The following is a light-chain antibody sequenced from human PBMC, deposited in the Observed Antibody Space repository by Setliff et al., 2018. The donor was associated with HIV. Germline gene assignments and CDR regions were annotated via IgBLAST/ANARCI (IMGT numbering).Light chain of an antibody. CDR3: SSYTKTVSVYV. CDR1: SDDVGGSNY. J-gene: IGLJ1*01. CDR2: EVT. V-gene: IGLV2-14*01. Sequence: QSVLTQPASMSGSPGQSITISCTGCSDDVGGSNYVSWYQQHPGKAPKLIIYEVTVRPSGVSSRFSGSKSGNTASLTLSGLQTEDEADYYCSSYTKTVSVYVFGSGTKVTVL.